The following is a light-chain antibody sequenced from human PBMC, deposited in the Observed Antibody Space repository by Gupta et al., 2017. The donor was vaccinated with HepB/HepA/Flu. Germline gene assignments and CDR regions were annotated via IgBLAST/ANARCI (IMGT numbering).Light chain of an antibody. CDR3: SSYAGSYTFLV. V-gene: IGLV2-11*01. CDR2: DVN. J-gene: IGLJ2*01. CDR1: NSDVGYYNY. Sequence: QSALTQPRSVSGSPGQSVTISCTGTNSDVGYYNYVSWYQQHPGKAPKLMIYDVNKRPSGVPDRFSGAKSGNPASLTISGLQAEDEADYYCSSYAGSYTFLVFGGGTKLTVL.